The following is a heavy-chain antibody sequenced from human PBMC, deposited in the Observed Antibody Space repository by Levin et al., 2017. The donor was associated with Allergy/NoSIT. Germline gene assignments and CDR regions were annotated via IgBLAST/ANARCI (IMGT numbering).Heavy chain of an antibody. D-gene: IGHD5-24*01. CDR3: ARVDGYNYVPFDY. J-gene: IGHJ4*02. Sequence: GESLKISCAASGFTFSSYSMNWVRQAPGKGLEWVSSISSSSSYIYYADSVKGRFTISRDNAKNSLYLQMNSLRAEDTAVYYCARVDGYNYVPFDYWGQGTLVTVSS. V-gene: IGHV3-21*01. CDR1: GFTFSSYS. CDR2: ISSSSSYI.